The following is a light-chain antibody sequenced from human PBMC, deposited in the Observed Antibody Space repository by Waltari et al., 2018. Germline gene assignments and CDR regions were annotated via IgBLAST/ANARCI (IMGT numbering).Light chain of an antibody. V-gene: IGKV1-39*01. CDR2: GAS. CDR1: QSISSY. J-gene: IGKJ3*01. CDR3: QQANSFPIT. Sequence: DIQMTQSPSSLSASVGDRVTITCRASQSISSYLNWYQQKPGKAPKLLIYGASSLRGGAPSRFSGSRSGTDFTLTISDLQPEDVAIYYCQQANSFPITFGPGTRVDLK.